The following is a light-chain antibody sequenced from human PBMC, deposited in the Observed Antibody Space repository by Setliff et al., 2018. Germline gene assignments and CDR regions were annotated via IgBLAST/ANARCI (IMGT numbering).Light chain of an antibody. CDR2: DVT. CDR3: ISYAGSNNDV. CDR1: TSDVGGYNY. Sequence: QSALTQPASVSGSPGQSITISCTGTTSDVGGYNYVSWYQQHPGKAPKLMIYDVTNRPSGVSNRFSGSKSGNTASLTVSGLQAEDEADYYCISYAGSNNDVFGTGTKVTVL. J-gene: IGLJ1*01. V-gene: IGLV2-14*01.